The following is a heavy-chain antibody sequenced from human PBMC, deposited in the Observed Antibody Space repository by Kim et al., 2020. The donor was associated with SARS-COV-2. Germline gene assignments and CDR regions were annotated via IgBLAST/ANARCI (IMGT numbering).Heavy chain of an antibody. CDR2: IKQDESEK. D-gene: IGHD3-10*01. V-gene: IGHV3-7*01. Sequence: GGSLRLSCEASGFMFSNYWMSWVRQAPGKGLEWVAKIKQDESEKYYVDSVKGRFTISRDNAKNSVYLQMNSLRADDTAVYYCARERGMSTSGSYHKGIEVWGQGTMVTVSS. CDR3: ARERGMSTSGSYHKGIEV. J-gene: IGHJ6*02. CDR1: GFMFSNYW.